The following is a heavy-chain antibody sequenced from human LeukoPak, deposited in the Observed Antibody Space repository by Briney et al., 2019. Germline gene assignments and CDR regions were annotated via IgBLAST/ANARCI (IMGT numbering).Heavy chain of an antibody. D-gene: IGHD4/OR15-4a*01. CDR3: ARGVMLPIDY. J-gene: IGHJ4*02. CDR1: RYTFTGYY. Sequence: GASVKVSGKASRYTFTGYYMHWVRQAPGQGLEWMGWINPNSGGTNYAQKFQGWVTMTSDTSIRTAYMEPSRLRSDDTAVYYCARGVMLPIDYWGQGTLVTVSS. V-gene: IGHV1-2*04. CDR2: INPNSGGT.